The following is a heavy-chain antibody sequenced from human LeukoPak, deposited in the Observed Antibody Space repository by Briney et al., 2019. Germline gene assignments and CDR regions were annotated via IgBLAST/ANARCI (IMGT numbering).Heavy chain of an antibody. V-gene: IGHV3-30-3*01. CDR2: ISYDGSNK. J-gene: IGHJ4*02. CDR3: ARGIGAGGRPGYFDY. Sequence: GGSLRLSCAASGFTFSSYAMHWVRQAPGKGLEWVAVISYDGSNKYYADSVEGRFTISRDNSKNTLYLQMNSLRAEDTAVYYCARGIGAGGRPGYFDYWGQGTLVTVSS. D-gene: IGHD3-3*01. CDR1: GFTFSSYA.